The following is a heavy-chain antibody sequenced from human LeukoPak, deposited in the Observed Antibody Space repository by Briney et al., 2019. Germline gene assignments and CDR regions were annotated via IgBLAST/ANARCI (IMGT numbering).Heavy chain of an antibody. J-gene: IGHJ3*02. D-gene: IGHD1-26*01. CDR3: ATDREKKDAFDI. V-gene: IGHV1-3*01. CDR2: INAGNGNT. CDR1: GFTFTNYA. Sequence: ASVKVSCKASGFTFTNYAVHWVRQAPGQRLEWMGWINAGNGNTEYSQKFQGRVTITRDTSARTAYMELSSLRSEDTAVYYCATDREKKDAFDIWGQGTMVTVSS.